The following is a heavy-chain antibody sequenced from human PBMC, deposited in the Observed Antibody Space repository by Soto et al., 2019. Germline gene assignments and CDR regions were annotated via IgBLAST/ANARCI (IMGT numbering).Heavy chain of an antibody. CDR3: ARGITRIAPDKYYLDS. CDR1: GGSFSGYY. Sequence: SETLSLTCAVYGGSFSGYYWSWIRQPPGKGLEWIGEINHSGSSNYNPSLKSRVTISVDTSKNQFSLNLRSVTAADTAVYYCARGITRIAPDKYYLDSWGQGNLVTVS. CDR2: INHSGSS. D-gene: IGHD3-22*01. V-gene: IGHV4-34*01. J-gene: IGHJ4*02.